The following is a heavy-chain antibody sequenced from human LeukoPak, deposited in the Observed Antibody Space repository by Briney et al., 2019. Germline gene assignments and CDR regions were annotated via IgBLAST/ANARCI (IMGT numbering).Heavy chain of an antibody. V-gene: IGHV4-34*01. J-gene: IGHJ4*02. CDR1: GGSFSGYY. Sequence: SETLSLTCAVYGGSFSGYYWSWIRQPPGKGLEWIGEINHSGSTNYNPSLKSRVTISVDTSKNQFSLKLSSVTAADTAVYYCARAGSIYGSGSHRWLALDYWGQGTLVTVSS. CDR2: INHSGST. CDR3: ARAGSIYGSGSHRWLALDY. D-gene: IGHD3-10*01.